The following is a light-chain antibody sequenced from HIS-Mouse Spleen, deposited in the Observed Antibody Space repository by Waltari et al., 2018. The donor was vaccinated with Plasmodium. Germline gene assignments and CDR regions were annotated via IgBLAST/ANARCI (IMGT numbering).Light chain of an antibody. CDR2: DVS. V-gene: IGLV2-11*01. Sequence: QSALTQPRSVSGSPGQSVTISCTVTSSDVGGYNYVSWYQQHPGKAPKLMIYDVSKWPSGVPDRFSGSKSGNTASLTISGLQAEDEADYYCCSYAGSYTLVFGGGTKLTVL. CDR3: CSYAGSYTLV. CDR1: SSDVGGYNY. J-gene: IGLJ2*01.